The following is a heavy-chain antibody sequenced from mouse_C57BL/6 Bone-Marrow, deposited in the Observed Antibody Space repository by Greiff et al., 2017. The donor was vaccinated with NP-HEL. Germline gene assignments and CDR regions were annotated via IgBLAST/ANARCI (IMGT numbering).Heavy chain of an antibody. CDR2: INYDGSST. V-gene: IGHV5-16*01. CDR3: ARYEGFVCYFDY. CDR1: GFTFSDYY. J-gene: IGHJ1*03. Sequence: EVHLVESEGGLVQPGSSMKLSCTASGFTFSDYYMAWVRQVPEKGLEWVANINYDGSSTYYLDSLKSRFLISRANAKNILYLQMSSLKSEDTATYYCARYEGFVCYFDYWGKGTTVTVSS. D-gene: IGHD2-12*01.